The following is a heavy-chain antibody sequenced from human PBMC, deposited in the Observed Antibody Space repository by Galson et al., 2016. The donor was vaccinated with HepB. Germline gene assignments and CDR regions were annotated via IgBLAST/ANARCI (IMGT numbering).Heavy chain of an antibody. J-gene: IGHJ6*02. CDR2: IKQDGSEK. Sequence: SLRLSCAASGFTFSSYWMSWVRQAPGKGLEWVANIKQDGSEKYYVDSVKGRFTISRDNAKNSLYLQMNSLRAEDTAVYYCAREPHLAVAGKDYYYYYHGLDVWGQGTTVTVSS. CDR1: GFTFSSYW. CDR3: AREPHLAVAGKDYYYYYHGLDV. V-gene: IGHV3-7*03. D-gene: IGHD6-19*01.